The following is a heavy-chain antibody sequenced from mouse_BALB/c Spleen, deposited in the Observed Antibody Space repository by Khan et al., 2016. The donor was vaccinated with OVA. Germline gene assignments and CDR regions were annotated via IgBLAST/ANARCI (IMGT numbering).Heavy chain of an antibody. CDR3: ARDGSRYNYAMDY. CDR2: ISYSGST. CDR1: GYSITSDYA. J-gene: IGHJ4*01. Sequence: EVKLLESGPGLVKPSQSLSLTCTVTGYSITSDYAWNLIRQFPGNTLEWMDYISYSGSTNYNPSLKSPISITRDTSKNQFILQLNSVTTEDTATYYCARDGSRYNYAMDYWGQGISVTVSS. V-gene: IGHV3-2*02. D-gene: IGHD2-3*01.